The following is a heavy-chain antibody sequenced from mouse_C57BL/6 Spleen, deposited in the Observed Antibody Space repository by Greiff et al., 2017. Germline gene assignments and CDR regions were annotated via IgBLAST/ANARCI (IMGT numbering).Heavy chain of an antibody. CDR2: IRNKANNHAT. CDR1: GFTFSDAW. V-gene: IGHV6-6*01. CDR3: TSTTVVADYAMDY. J-gene: IGHJ4*01. Sequence: EVKVEESGGGLVQPGGSMTLSCAASGFTFSDAWMDWVRQSPEKGLEWVAEIRNKANNHATYYAESVKGRFTISRDDSKSSVYLQMNSLRAEDTGIYYCTSTTVVADYAMDYWGQGTSVTVSS. D-gene: IGHD1-1*01.